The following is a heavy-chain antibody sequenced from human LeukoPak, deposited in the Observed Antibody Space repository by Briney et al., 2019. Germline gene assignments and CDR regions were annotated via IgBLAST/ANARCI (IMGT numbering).Heavy chain of an antibody. CDR2: INPNSGGT. V-gene: IGHV1-2*02. Sequence: ASVKVSCKASGYTFTGYYMHWVRQAPGQGLEWMGWINPNSGGTNYAQKFQGRVTMTRDTSISTAYMELRSLRSDDTAVYYCARGAHYDILTGYPGYYYMDVWGKGTTVTISS. J-gene: IGHJ6*03. CDR3: ARGAHYDILTGYPGYYYMDV. CDR1: GYTFTGYY. D-gene: IGHD3-9*01.